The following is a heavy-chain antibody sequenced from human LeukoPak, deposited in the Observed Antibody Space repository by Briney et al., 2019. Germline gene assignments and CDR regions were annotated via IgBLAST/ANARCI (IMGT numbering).Heavy chain of an antibody. J-gene: IGHJ3*02. Sequence: PGGSLRLSCAASGFTFSSYGMSWVRQAPGKGLEWVSSISSGGTYIYYADSVKGRFTISRDNAKSSLYLQMNTLRAEDTAVYYCAREESYYDSSGWAYGFDIWGQGTMVTVSS. V-gene: IGHV3-21*01. D-gene: IGHD3-22*01. CDR2: ISSGGTYI. CDR3: AREESYYDSSGWAYGFDI. CDR1: GFTFSSYG.